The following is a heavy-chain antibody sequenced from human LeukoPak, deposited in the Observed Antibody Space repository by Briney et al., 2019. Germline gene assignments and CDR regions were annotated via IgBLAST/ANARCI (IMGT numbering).Heavy chain of an antibody. J-gene: IGHJ6*02. CDR1: GFTFSSYW. CDR3: ARGTDIVVVPAALKYYYGMDV. V-gene: IGHV3-7*01. D-gene: IGHD2-2*01. CDR2: IKQDGSEK. Sequence: PGGSLRLSCAASGFTFSSYWMSWVRQAPGKGLEWVANIKQDGSEKYYVDSVKSRFTISRDNAKNSLYLQMNSLRAEDTAVYYCARGTDIVVVPAALKYYYGMDVWGQGTTVTVSS.